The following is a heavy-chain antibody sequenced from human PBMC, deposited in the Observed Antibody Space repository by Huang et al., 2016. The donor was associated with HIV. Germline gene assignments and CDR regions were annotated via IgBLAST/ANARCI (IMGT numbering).Heavy chain of an antibody. Sequence: QVQLVQSGAEVKKPGASVKVSCKASGYTLTSYGISWVRQAPGKGLEWMGWTSPYNGNTNDAMKLQGRVTMTTDTSTSTAYMELRSLRSDDTAVYYCARRLGEYYYYGMDVWGQGTTVTVSS. D-gene: IGHD3-16*01. CDR3: ARRLGEYYYYGMDV. CDR1: GYTLTSYG. J-gene: IGHJ6*02. CDR2: TSPYNGNT. V-gene: IGHV1-18*04.